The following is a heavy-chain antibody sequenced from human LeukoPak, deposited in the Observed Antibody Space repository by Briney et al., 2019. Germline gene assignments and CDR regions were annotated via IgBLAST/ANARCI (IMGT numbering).Heavy chain of an antibody. V-gene: IGHV3-23*01. CDR1: GLTHHDYA. CDR2: IVGDSSKT. D-gene: IGHD2-2*02. J-gene: IGHJ6*03. CDR3: AKQPYNYYYLDV. Sequence: PGGSLRLSCAISGLTHHDYAMTWVRQAPGKGLEGVSTIVGDSSKTYYADSVKGLFTISRDNSNYMLFLHMNSLRAEDTAIYYCAKQPYNYYYLDVWGKGTTVTVSS.